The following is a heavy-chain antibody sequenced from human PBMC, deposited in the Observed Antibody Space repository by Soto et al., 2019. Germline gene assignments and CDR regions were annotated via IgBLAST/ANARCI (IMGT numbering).Heavy chain of an antibody. CDR1: GFTFSSYA. Sequence: HPGGSLRLSCAASGFTFSSYAMSWVRQAPGKGLEWVSAISGSGGSTYYADSVKGRFTISRDNSKNTLYLQMNSLRAEDTAVYYCAKGNPRLRFLEWSLGAFDIWGQGTMVTV. D-gene: IGHD3-3*01. CDR2: ISGSGGST. V-gene: IGHV3-23*01. CDR3: AKGNPRLRFLEWSLGAFDI. J-gene: IGHJ3*02.